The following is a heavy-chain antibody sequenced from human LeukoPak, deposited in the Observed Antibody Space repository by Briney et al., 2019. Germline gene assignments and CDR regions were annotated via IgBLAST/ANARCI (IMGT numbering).Heavy chain of an antibody. D-gene: IGHD5-12*01. Sequence: ASVKVFCKASGYTFTSYDINWVRQATGQGLEWMGWMNPNSGNTGYAQKFQGRVTITRNTSISTAYMELSSLRSEDTAVYYCARGSSWLRFYDYWGQGTLVTVSS. CDR1: GYTFTSYD. V-gene: IGHV1-8*03. J-gene: IGHJ4*02. CDR3: ARGSSWLRFYDY. CDR2: MNPNSGNT.